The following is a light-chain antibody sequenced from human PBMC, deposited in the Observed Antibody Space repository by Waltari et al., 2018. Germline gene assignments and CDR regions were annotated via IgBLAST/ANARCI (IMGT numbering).Light chain of an antibody. Sequence: SYELTQPSSVSVSPGQTARTTCSGDVLAKKDVRWFQQKPGQAPVLVIYKDSERPSGIPDRISGSTSGTTVTLTISGAQVEDEADYYCYCAADSNVRVFGGGTRLTVL. CDR1: VLAKKD. CDR2: KDS. J-gene: IGLJ2*01. CDR3: YCAADSNVRV. V-gene: IGLV3-27*01.